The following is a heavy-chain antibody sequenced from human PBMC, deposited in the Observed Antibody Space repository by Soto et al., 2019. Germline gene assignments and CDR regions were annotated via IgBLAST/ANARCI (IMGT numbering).Heavy chain of an antibody. Sequence: SETLSLTCTVSGGSNSSYYWSWIRQPPGKGLEWIGYIYYGGSTNYNPSLKSRVTISVDTSKNQFSLKLSSVTAADTAVYYCARGQRDYYDSSGYYPHWGQGTLVTVSS. V-gene: IGHV4-59*01. J-gene: IGHJ4*02. CDR3: ARGQRDYYDSSGYYPH. CDR1: GGSNSSYY. D-gene: IGHD3-22*01. CDR2: IYYGGST.